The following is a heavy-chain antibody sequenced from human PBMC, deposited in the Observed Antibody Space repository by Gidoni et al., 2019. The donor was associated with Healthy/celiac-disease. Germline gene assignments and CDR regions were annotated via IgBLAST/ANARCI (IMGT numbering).Heavy chain of an antibody. J-gene: IGHJ4*02. Sequence: EVQLVQSGAEVKKPGESLKISCQGSGYSFTSYWIGWVRQMPGKGLEWMGILYPGDSDTRYSPSFQGQVTISADKSSSTADLQWSSLKASDTAMYYCARLGFGGVHYVLGIDDWGQGTLVTVSS. D-gene: IGHD3-16*01. CDR2: LYPGDSDT. CDR1: GYSFTSYW. CDR3: ARLGFGGVHYVLGIDD. V-gene: IGHV5-51*01.